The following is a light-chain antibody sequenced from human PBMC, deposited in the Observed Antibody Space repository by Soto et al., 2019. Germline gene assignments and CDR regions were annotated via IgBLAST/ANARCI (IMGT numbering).Light chain of an antibody. J-gene: IGKJ4*01. CDR2: AAS. CDR1: QSITTY. Sequence: DIQMTQAPSSLSASVGDRFTITCRASQSITTYLNWYRQKPGKAPKLLIYAASSLQSGVPSRFSGSGSETEFTLSISSLQPEDFETYFCQQIYSAPLTFGGGTKVDIK. CDR3: QQIYSAPLT. V-gene: IGKV1-39*01.